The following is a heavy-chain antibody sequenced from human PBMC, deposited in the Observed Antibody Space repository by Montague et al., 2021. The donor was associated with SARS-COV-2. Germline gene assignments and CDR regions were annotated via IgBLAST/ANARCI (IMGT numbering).Heavy chain of an antibody. D-gene: IGHD6-13*01. J-gene: IGHJ5*02. CDR2: IHYSGST. V-gene: IGHV4-59*13. Sequence: SETRSLTCTVSGGSISSYFWSWIRQPPGKGLEWIGYIHYSGSTNYNPSRKSRVTISVDTSKNQFSLKLRSVTAADTAVYYCARDGDSSSWYWFDPWGRGTLVTVSS. CDR3: ARDGDSSSWYWFDP. CDR1: GGSISSYF.